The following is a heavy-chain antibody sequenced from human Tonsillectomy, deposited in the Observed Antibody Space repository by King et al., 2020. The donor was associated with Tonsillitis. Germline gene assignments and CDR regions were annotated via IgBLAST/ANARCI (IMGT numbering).Heavy chain of an antibody. CDR1: GYTFTNHG. CDR2: ICAYNCNT. CDR3: ARYSGYGYPGSFDY. Sequence: QLVQSGAEVKKPGASVKVSCKASGYTFTNHGISWVRQAPGKGLEWMGCICAYNCNTNYAQKLQGRVTMTTDISTNTAYMELRSLTSNDTAEYYCARYSGYGYPGSFDYWGQGTLVTVSS. J-gene: IGHJ4*02. D-gene: IGHD5-12*01. V-gene: IGHV1-18*04.